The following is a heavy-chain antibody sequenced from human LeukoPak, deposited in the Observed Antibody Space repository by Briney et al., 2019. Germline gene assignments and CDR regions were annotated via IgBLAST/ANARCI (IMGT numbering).Heavy chain of an antibody. CDR2: ISYDGSNK. CDR1: GFTFSSYA. V-gene: IGHV3-30*04. Sequence: GGSLRLSCAASGFTFSSYAMHWVRQAPGKGLEWVAVISYDGSNKYYADSVKGRFTISRDNSKNTLYLQMNSLRAEDTAVYYCARDRNNYMVRGVNNWFDPGAREPWSPSPQ. D-gene: IGHD3-10*01. J-gene: IGHJ5*02. CDR3: ARDRNNYMVRGVNNWFDP.